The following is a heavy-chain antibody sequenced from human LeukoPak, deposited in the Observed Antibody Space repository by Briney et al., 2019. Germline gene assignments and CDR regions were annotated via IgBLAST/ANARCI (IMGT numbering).Heavy chain of an antibody. D-gene: IGHD3-16*01. CDR2: ISYDGSNK. CDR1: GFTFSSYA. Sequence: PGGSLRLPCAASGFTFSSYAMHWVRQAPGKGLEWVAVISYDGSNKYYADSVKGRFTISRDNSKNTLYLQMNSLRAEDTAVYYCARDQRSYDYVMYYFDYWGQGTLVTVSS. CDR3: ARDQRSYDYVMYYFDY. J-gene: IGHJ4*02. V-gene: IGHV3-30*04.